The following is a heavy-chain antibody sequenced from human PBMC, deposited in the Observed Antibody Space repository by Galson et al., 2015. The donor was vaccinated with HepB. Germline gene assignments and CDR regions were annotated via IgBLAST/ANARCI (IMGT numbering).Heavy chain of an antibody. V-gene: IGHV3-23*01. CDR3: ARQAYAPFFEY. CDR2: ISDNSGEI. J-gene: IGHJ4*02. CDR1: GFTFSSYA. Sequence: SLRLSCAASGFTFSSYAMSWVRQAPGKGLGWVSTISDNSGEIHFADSVKGRFTISRDNSKNTLYLQMNSLRAEDTAVYFCARQAYAPFFEYWGQGTLVTVSA. D-gene: IGHD4-17*01.